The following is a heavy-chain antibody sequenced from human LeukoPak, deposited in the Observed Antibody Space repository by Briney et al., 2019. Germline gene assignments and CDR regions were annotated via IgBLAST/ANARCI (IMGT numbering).Heavy chain of an antibody. CDR1: GFTFSDHY. CDR3: ARRAPRSPYFDY. D-gene: IGHD6-6*01. J-gene: IGHJ4*02. CDR2: MSSSGGTI. V-gene: IGHV3-11*04. Sequence: GGSLRLSCAASGFTFSDHYMSWIRQAPGKGLEWVSYMSSSGGTIYYADSVKGRFTISRDNAKNSLYLQMNSLRPEDTAVYYCARRAPRSPYFDYWGQGTLVTVSX.